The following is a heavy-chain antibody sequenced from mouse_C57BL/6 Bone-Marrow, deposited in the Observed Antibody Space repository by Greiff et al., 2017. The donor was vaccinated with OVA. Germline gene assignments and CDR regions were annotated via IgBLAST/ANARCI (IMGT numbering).Heavy chain of an antibody. V-gene: IGHV1-64*01. Sequence: QVQLQQSGAELVKPGASVKLSCKASGYTFTSYWMHWVKQRPGQGLEWIGMIHPNSGSTNYNEKFKSKATLTVDKSSSTAYMQLSSLTSEDSAVYYCARIFDYDDGWYFDVWGTGTTVTVSS. J-gene: IGHJ1*03. D-gene: IGHD2-4*01. CDR2: IHPNSGST. CDR3: ARIFDYDDGWYFDV. CDR1: GYTFTSYW.